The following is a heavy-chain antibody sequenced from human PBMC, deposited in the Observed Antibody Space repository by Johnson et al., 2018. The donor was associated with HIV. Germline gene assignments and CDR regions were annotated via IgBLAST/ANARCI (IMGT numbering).Heavy chain of an antibody. CDR2: ICNSGSTI. J-gene: IGHJ3*02. CDR1: GFTFSDYY. CDR3: ARPGGDPLTDDAFDI. Sequence: QVQLVESGGGVVQPGGSLRLSCAASGFTFSDYYMSWIRQAPAKGLEWISYICNSGSTIYYADSVKGRFTISRDNAKNLLYLQMNSLRAEDTAVYYCARPGGDPLTDDAFDIWGQGTMVTVSS. V-gene: IGHV3-11*04. D-gene: IGHD1-1*01.